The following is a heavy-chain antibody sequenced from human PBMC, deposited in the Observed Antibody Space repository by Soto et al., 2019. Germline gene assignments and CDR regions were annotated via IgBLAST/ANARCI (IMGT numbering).Heavy chain of an antibody. CDR2: INHSGST. V-gene: IGHV4-34*01. D-gene: IGHD3-10*01. J-gene: IGHJ4*02. Sequence: QVQLQQWGAGLLKPSETLSLTCAVYGGSFSGYYWSWIRQPPGKGLEWIGEINHSGSTNYNPSLKSRVTISVDTSKNQFSLKLSSVTAADTAVYYCARWGLGFGEIATPFDYWGQGTLVTVSS. CDR1: GGSFSGYY. CDR3: ARWGLGFGEIATPFDY.